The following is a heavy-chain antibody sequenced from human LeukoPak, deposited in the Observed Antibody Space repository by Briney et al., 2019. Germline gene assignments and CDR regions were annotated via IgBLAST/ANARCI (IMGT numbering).Heavy chain of an antibody. CDR2: INPSGGST. Sequence: ASVKVSCKASGYTFTSYYMHWVRQAPGQGPEWMGIINPSGGSTSYAQKFQGRVTMTRDTSTSTVYMELSSLRSEDTAVYYCARDWFLEWLFAPYYYGMDVWGQGTTVTVSS. V-gene: IGHV1-46*01. CDR3: ARDWFLEWLFAPYYYGMDV. J-gene: IGHJ6*02. D-gene: IGHD3-3*01. CDR1: GYTFTSYY.